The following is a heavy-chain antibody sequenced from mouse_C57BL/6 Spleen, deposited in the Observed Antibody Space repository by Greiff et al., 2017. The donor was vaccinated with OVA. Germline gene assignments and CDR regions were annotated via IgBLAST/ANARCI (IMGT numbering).Heavy chain of an antibody. D-gene: IGHD2-3*01. Sequence: VQLQQSGPELVKPGASVKISCKASGYSFTGYYMNWVKQSPEKSLEWIGEINPSTGGTTYNQKFKAKATLTVDKSSSTAYMQLKSLTSEDSAVYYCARSGDGYPFAYWGQGTLVTVSA. CDR3: ARSGDGYPFAY. CDR2: INPSTGGT. CDR1: GYSFTGYY. J-gene: IGHJ3*01. V-gene: IGHV1-42*01.